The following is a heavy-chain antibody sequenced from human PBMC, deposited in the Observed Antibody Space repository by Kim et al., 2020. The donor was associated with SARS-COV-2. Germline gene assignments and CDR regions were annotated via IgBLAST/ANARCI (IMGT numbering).Heavy chain of an antibody. D-gene: IGHD3-9*01. CDR3: AKDSTRYDILTGLDY. V-gene: IGHV3-23*01. Sequence: GGSLRLSCAASGFTFSSYAMSWVRQAPGKGLEWVSAISGSGGSTYYADSVKGRFTISRDNSKNTLYLQMNSLRAEDTAVYYCAKDSTRYDILTGLDYWGQGTLVTVSS. CDR2: ISGSGGST. J-gene: IGHJ4*02. CDR1: GFTFSSYA.